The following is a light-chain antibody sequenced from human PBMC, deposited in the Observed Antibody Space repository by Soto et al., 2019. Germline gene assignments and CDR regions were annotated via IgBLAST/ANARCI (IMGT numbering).Light chain of an antibody. V-gene: IGLV2-23*01. CDR2: EGS. CDR3: SSYAGSNILVV. Sequence: QSVLTQPGSLSGSPGQSITISCSGTSNDIGTYNLVSWYQQHPGKAPKLIIFEGSRLPSGVSSRFSGSKSGNTASLTISGLRPEDEADYYCSSYAGSNILVVFGGGTKLTVL. J-gene: IGLJ2*01. CDR1: SNDIGTYNL.